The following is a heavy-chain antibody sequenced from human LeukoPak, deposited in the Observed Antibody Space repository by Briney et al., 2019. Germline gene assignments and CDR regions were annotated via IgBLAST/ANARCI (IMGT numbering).Heavy chain of an antibody. CDR2: IKSKTDGGTT. CDR1: GFTFSNAW. D-gene: IGHD2-2*01. J-gene: IGHJ4*01. V-gene: IGHV3-15*01. CDR3: TASYCSSTSCYGGDY. Sequence: PGGSLRLSCAASGFTFSNAWMSWVRQAPGKGLEWVGRIKSKTDGGTTDYAAPVKGRFTISRDDSENTLYLLMNSLKTEDTAMYYCTASYCSSTSCYGGDYWGQGTPVTVSS.